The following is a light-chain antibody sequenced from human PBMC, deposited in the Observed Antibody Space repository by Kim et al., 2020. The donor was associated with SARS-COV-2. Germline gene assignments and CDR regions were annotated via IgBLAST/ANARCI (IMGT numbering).Light chain of an antibody. Sequence: QPVSISCRSSQSLVHSNGNTFLSLFHQRPGQPPRLLIYKVSNRFSGVPDRFSGSGAGTDFTLKISRVEAEDVGVYYCMQATQYPRTFGQGTKLEI. V-gene: IGKV2-24*01. CDR2: KVS. CDR1: QSLVHSNGNTF. J-gene: IGKJ2*01. CDR3: MQATQYPRT.